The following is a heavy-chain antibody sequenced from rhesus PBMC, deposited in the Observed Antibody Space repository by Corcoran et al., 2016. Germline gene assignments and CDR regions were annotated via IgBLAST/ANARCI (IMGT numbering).Heavy chain of an antibody. CDR3: ARRLATVTLSYFDY. CDR1: GYSISSGYY. V-gene: IGHV4S14*01. D-gene: IGHD5-36*02. Sequence: QVQLQESGPGLVKPSETLSLTCAVSGYSISSGYYWGWIRQPPGKGLEWSGGIYGSGGGNYLNPSLKSRVTISTDTSKNQFSLKLSSVTAADTAVYYCARRLATVTLSYFDYWGQGVLVTVSS. J-gene: IGHJ4*01. CDR2: IYGSGGGN.